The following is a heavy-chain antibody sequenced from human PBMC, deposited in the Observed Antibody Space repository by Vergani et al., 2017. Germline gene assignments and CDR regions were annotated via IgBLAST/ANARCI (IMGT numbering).Heavy chain of an antibody. J-gene: IGHJ4*02. CDR2: IRYDGSNK. V-gene: IGHV3-30*02. Sequence: QVQLVESGGGVVQPGGSLRLSCAASGFTFSSYGMHWVRQAPGKGLEWVAFIRYDGSNKYYADSVKGRFTISRDNSKNTLYLQMNSLRAEDTAVYYCAKEGLAAGRAAFFTKYYFDYWGQGTLVTVSS. D-gene: IGHD6-13*01. CDR3: AKEGLAAGRAAFFTKYYFDY. CDR1: GFTFSSYG.